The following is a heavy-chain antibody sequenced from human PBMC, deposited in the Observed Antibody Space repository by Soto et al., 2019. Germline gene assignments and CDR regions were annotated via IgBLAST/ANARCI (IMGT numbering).Heavy chain of an antibody. Sequence: QVQLVQSGGEVKKPGASVKVSCKTSGYSFTTYGISWVRQAPGQGLEWMGWISANNGNTNYAQKLQDRVTMTTDTSTSTADMERRSLRSDDKAVYYCAREGPAPYYYYGMDVWGQGSTVTVSS. CDR2: ISANNGNT. CDR1: GYSFTTYG. V-gene: IGHV1-18*01. J-gene: IGHJ6*02. CDR3: AREGPAPYYYYGMDV.